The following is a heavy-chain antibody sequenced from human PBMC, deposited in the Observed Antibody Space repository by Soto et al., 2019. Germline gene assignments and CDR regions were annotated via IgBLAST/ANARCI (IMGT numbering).Heavy chain of an antibody. CDR2: IYWDGDK. CDR3: VQSRCGGAGRQLYSSRSYYGVDV. Sequence: QITLKESGPTLVKPTQTLTLTCTFSGLSLSTTGVGVGWIRQPPGKAPDWLALIYWDGDKRYSPPLHSRITITQDTSKNQVVFTMTNKDPVEPATYYCVQSRCGGAGRQLYSSRSYYGVDVWGQGTTVTVSS. D-gene: IGHD2-21*01. V-gene: IGHV2-5*02. J-gene: IGHJ6*02. CDR1: GLSLSTTGVG.